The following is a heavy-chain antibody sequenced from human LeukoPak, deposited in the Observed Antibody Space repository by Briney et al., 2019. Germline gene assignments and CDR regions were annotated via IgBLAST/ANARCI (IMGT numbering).Heavy chain of an antibody. J-gene: IGHJ4*02. CDR1: GGSISSYY. CDR3: ARSRGYSYGTTFLDY. V-gene: IGHV4-59*08. Sequence: SETLSLTCTVSGGSISSYYWSWIRQPPGKGLEWIGYIYYSGSTYYNPSLRSRVIISVDTSKNQFPLKLSSVTAADTAVYHCARSRGYSYGTTFLDYWGQGTLVTVSS. D-gene: IGHD5-18*01. CDR2: IYYSGST.